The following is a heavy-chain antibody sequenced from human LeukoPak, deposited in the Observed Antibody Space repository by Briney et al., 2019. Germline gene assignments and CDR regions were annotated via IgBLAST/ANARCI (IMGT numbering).Heavy chain of an antibody. CDR3: ARVVDYYYDSSGYLDY. Sequence: VASVKVSCKASGGTFSSYAISWVRQAPGQGLEWMGRIIPIFGTANYAQKFQGRVTITTDESTSTAYMELSSLRSEDTAVYYCARVVDYYYDSSGYLDYWGQGTLVTVFS. V-gene: IGHV1-69*05. CDR2: IIPIFGTA. CDR1: GGTFSSYA. J-gene: IGHJ4*02. D-gene: IGHD3-22*01.